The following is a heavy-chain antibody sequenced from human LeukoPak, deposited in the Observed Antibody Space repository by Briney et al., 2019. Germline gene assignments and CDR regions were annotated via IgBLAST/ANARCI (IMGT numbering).Heavy chain of an antibody. Sequence: ASVKVSCKASGYPFANYWLHWVRQAPGQDLEWMGWIVPDTGDTNYAQKFQGRVTMTRDTSISTAYMELSSLRSDDAAVYYCATPFTGGGPPYWGQGTLVTVSS. D-gene: IGHD3-16*01. J-gene: IGHJ4*02. V-gene: IGHV1-2*02. CDR3: ATPFTGGGPPY. CDR1: GYPFANYW. CDR2: IVPDTGDT.